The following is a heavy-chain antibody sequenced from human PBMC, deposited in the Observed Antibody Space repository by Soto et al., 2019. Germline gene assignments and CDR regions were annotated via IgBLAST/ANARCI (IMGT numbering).Heavy chain of an antibody. CDR2: ISYDGSNK. Sequence: QVQLVESVGGVVQPGRSLRLSCAASGFTFSSYAMHWVRQAPGKGLEWVSGISYDGSNKYYTDSVKGRFTISRDNSKNTMQPPRNRLRSAGTDAYYCACDGVAGGQAVRFVGGGWFAPWGQGTLVTVSA. CDR1: GFTFSSYA. CDR3: ACDGVAGGQAVRFVGGGWFAP. J-gene: IGHJ5*02. V-gene: IGHV3-30-3*01. D-gene: IGHD3-16*01.